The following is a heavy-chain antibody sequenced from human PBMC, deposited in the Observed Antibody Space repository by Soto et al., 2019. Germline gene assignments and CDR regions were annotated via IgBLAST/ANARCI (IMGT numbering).Heavy chain of an antibody. CDR2: IHLESRKT. Sequence: GASVKATWKAYGDTFSDYDSNWVRQAPGQGLEWMGWIHLESRKTSFAQKFQGRLTMTGDTSIDTAYMDLTSLTSEDTAVYYCAITPGWFAGMAVWGQGTTVTVSS. CDR3: AITPGWFAGMAV. J-gene: IGHJ6*02. V-gene: IGHV1-8*01. D-gene: IGHD6-19*01. CDR1: GDTFSDYD.